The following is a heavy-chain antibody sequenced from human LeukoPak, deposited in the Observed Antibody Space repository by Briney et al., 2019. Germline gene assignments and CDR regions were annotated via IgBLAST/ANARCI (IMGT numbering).Heavy chain of an antibody. Sequence: GGSLRLSCAASGFTFSSYSMNWVRQAPGKGLEWVSSISSSSSYIYYADSVKGRFTISRDNAKNSLYLQMNSLRAEDTAVYYCARDRGISGWYRKEGMDVWGQGTTATVSS. CDR2: ISSSSSYI. CDR1: GFTFSSYS. CDR3: ARDRGISGWYRKEGMDV. D-gene: IGHD6-19*01. J-gene: IGHJ6*02. V-gene: IGHV3-21*01.